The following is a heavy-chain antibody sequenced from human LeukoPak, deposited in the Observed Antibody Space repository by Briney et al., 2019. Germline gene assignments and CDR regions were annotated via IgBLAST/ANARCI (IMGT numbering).Heavy chain of an antibody. CDR3: ARGLEYSSSSDY. CDR1: GFTFSSYA. J-gene: IGHJ4*02. D-gene: IGHD6-6*01. Sequence: PGGSLRLSCAASGFTFSSYAMHWVRQAPGKGLERVAVTSYDGSNKYYADSVKGRFTISRDNSKNTLYLQMNSLRAEDTAVYYCARGLEYSSSSDYWGQGTLVTVSS. CDR2: TSYDGSNK. V-gene: IGHV3-30-3*01.